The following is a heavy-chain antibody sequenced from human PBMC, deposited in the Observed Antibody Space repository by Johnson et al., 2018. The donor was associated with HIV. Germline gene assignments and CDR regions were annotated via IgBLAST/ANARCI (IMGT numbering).Heavy chain of an antibody. Sequence: QVQLVESGGGVVQPGRSLRLSCAASGFTFSSYGMHWVRQAPGKGLEWVAVIWYDGSNKYYGDSVKGRFTVSRDNSKNTLYLQMNSLRAEETAVYYCAKDQWEWSLGAFDIWGQGTMVTVSS. CDR2: IWYDGSNK. CDR1: GFTFSSYG. J-gene: IGHJ3*02. CDR3: AKDQWEWSLGAFDI. D-gene: IGHD1-26*01. V-gene: IGHV3-33*06.